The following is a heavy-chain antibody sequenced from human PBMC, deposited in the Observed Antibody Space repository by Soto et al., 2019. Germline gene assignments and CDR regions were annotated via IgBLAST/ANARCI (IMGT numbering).Heavy chain of an antibody. Sequence: ASVKVSCKASGYTFTSYGISWVRQAPGEGLEWMGWITTDNSNTNYAQKFQGRVTMTTDTSTRTAYMELRILTSDDTAMYYCARTRGYSYGYADYWGQGTQVTVSS. V-gene: IGHV1-18*01. D-gene: IGHD5-18*01. J-gene: IGHJ4*02. CDR3: ARTRGYSYGYADY. CDR1: GYTFTSYG. CDR2: ITTDNSNT.